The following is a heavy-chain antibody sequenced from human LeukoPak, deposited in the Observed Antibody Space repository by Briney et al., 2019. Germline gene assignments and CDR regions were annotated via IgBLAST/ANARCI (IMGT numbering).Heavy chain of an antibody. V-gene: IGHV3-48*02. CDR2: ISSGSNTI. Sequence: PGGSLRLSCAASGFTFSTYTMNWVRQAPGKGLEWISSISSGSNTIYYADSVKGRFTISRGNAKNSLYLHMDSLRDEDTAVYYCARDWQWLPDYWGQGTLVTVSS. D-gene: IGHD6-19*01. CDR1: GFTFSTYT. J-gene: IGHJ4*02. CDR3: ARDWQWLPDY.